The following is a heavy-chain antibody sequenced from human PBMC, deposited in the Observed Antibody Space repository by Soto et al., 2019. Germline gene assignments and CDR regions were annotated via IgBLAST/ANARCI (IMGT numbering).Heavy chain of an antibody. Sequence: QVQLVESGGGVVQPGRSLRLSCAASGFTFSSYGMHWVRQAPGKGLEWVAVISYDGSNKYYADSVKGRFTISRDNSKNTLYLQMNSLRAEDTAVYYCAKDVRASDGHPFDPWGQGTLVTVSS. CDR1: GFTFSSYG. V-gene: IGHV3-30*18. J-gene: IGHJ5*02. CDR2: ISYDGSNK. D-gene: IGHD3-10*02. CDR3: AKDVRASDGHPFDP.